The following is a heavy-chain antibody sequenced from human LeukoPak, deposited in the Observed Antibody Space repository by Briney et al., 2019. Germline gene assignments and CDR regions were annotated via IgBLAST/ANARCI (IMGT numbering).Heavy chain of an antibody. D-gene: IGHD3-3*01. CDR3: ARNTIFGPHRGAFDI. Sequence: PGGSLRLSCAASGFTFSSYGMHWVRQAPGKGLEWVAVIWYDGSNKYYADSVKGRFTISRDNSKNTLYLQMNSLRAEDTAVYYCARNTIFGPHRGAFDIWGQGTMVTVSS. CDR1: GFTFSSYG. J-gene: IGHJ3*02. CDR2: IWYDGSNK. V-gene: IGHV3-33*01.